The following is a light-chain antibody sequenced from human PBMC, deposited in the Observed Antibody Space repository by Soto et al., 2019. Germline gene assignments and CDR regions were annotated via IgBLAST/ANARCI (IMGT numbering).Light chain of an antibody. J-gene: IGLJ2*01. CDR2: EVS. Sequence: QSALTQPASVSGSPGQSITISCTGTSSDVGGYNYVSWYQQHPGKAPKLMIYEVSNRPSEVSNRFSGSKSGNTASLTISGLQAEDEADYYCSSDTSTSAVLFGGGTKVTVL. CDR3: SSDTSTSAVL. V-gene: IGLV2-14*01. CDR1: SSDVGGYNY.